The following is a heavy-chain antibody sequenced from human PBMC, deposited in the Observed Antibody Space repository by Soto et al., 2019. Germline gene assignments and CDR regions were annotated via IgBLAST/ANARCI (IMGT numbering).Heavy chain of an antibody. D-gene: IGHD4-17*01. J-gene: IGHJ4*02. V-gene: IGHV3-72*01. CDR1: GFTFSDDY. CDR2: SRNKANGYTT. CDR3: ARVRTTGAYDLDY. Sequence: VHLVESGGGLVQPGGSLRLSCAVSGFTFSDDYMDWVRQAPGKGLEWLGRSRNKANGYTTIYAASVKDRFTISRDDSMDSLVLQMNSLKTEDTAVYHCARVRTTGAYDLDYWGQGTLITVSS.